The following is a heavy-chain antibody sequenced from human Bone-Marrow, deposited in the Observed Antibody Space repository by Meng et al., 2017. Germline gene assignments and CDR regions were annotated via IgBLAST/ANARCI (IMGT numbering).Heavy chain of an antibody. V-gene: IGHV1-18*01. CDR2: ISAYNGNT. CDR3: VRDDILTGSNGMDV. J-gene: IGHJ6*02. Sequence: ASVKVSCKASGYTFTSYGISWVRQAPGQGLEWMGWISAYNGNTNYAQKLQGRVTMTTDTSTSTAYMELRSLRSDDTAVYYCVRDDILTGSNGMDVWGQGTTVTVSS. D-gene: IGHD3-9*01. CDR1: GYTFTSYG.